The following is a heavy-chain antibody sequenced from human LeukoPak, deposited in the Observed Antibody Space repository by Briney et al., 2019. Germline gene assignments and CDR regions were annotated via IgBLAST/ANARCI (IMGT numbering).Heavy chain of an antibody. V-gene: IGHV1-69*05. CDR1: GGTFSSYA. J-gene: IGHJ2*01. Sequence: SVKVSCKASGGTFSSYAISWVRQAPGQGLEWMGGIIPIFGTANYAQKFQGRVTITTDESTSTAYMELSSLRSEDTAVYYCAREFVVVPAAILWQNWYFDLWGRGTLVTVSS. CDR2: IIPIFGTA. CDR3: AREFVVVPAAILWQNWYFDL. D-gene: IGHD2-2*02.